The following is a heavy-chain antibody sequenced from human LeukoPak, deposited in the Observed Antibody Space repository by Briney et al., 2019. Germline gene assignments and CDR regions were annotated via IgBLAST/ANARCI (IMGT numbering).Heavy chain of an antibody. J-gene: IGHJ2*01. Sequence: SESMSLTCTVSGGSITSYYWSWIRQPAGKGLERIGRICSSGSTNYKPSLKSRVNISLDKAKKQVSLKLSSVTAADTAVYYCARENTYYYGSGGYYWYFDLWGRGTLVTVPS. CDR3: ARENTYYYGSGGYYWYFDL. CDR2: ICSSGST. CDR1: GGSITSYY. V-gene: IGHV4-4*07. D-gene: IGHD3-22*01.